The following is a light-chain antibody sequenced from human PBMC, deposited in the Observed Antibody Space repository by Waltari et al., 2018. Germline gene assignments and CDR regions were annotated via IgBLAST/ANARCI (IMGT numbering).Light chain of an antibody. Sequence: SYEFTQPPSVSVSPGQTARITCSGHELPRKYAYWFQQKSGQAPRLVIYEDTKRPSEIPERFSGSSSGTVATLTITGVQVDDEADYYCYSSDTTGLRVFGSGTTVVVL. J-gene: IGLJ1*01. V-gene: IGLV3-10*01. CDR1: ELPRKY. CDR2: EDT. CDR3: YSSDTTGLRV.